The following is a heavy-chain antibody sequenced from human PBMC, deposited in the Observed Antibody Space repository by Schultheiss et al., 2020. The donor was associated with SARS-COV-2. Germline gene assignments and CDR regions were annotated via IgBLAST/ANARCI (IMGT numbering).Heavy chain of an antibody. CDR1: GFTFSSYD. J-gene: IGHJ4*02. D-gene: IGHD6-19*01. V-gene: IGHV3-13*01. Sequence: GGSLRLFCAASGFTFSSYDMHWVRQATGKGLEWVSAIGTAGDTYYPGSVKGRFTISRDNSKNTLYLQLNILTAEDTAIYYCAAVGGDSGWPNYFDYWGQGTLVTVSS. CDR3: AAVGGDSGWPNYFDY. CDR2: IGTAGDT.